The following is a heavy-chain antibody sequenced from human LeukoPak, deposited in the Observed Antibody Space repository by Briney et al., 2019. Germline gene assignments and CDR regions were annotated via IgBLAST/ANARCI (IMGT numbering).Heavy chain of an antibody. Sequence: SETLSLTCTVSGGSISSSSYYWGWIRQPPGKGLEWIGSIYHSGSTYYNPSLKSRVTISVDTSKNQFSLKLSSVTAADTAVYYCARGRGGSSYQVPWGQGTLVTVSS. D-gene: IGHD6-13*01. J-gene: IGHJ5*02. V-gene: IGHV4-39*07. CDR1: GGSISSSSYY. CDR2: IYHSGST. CDR3: ARGRGGSSYQVP.